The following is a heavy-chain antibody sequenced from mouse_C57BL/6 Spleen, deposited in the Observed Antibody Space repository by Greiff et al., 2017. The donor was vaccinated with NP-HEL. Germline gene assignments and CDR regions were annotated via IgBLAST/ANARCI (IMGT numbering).Heavy chain of an antibody. CDR2: INPNNGGT. D-gene: IGHD1-1*01. Sequence: VQLKQSGPELVKPGASVKIPCKASGYTFTDYNMDWVKQSHGKSLEWIGDINPNNGGTIYNQKFKGKATLTVDKSSSTAYMELRSLTSEDTAVYYCAREGGGDYGSPWFAYWGQGTLVTVSA. V-gene: IGHV1-18*01. CDR1: GYTFTDYN. J-gene: IGHJ3*01. CDR3: AREGGGDYGSPWFAY.